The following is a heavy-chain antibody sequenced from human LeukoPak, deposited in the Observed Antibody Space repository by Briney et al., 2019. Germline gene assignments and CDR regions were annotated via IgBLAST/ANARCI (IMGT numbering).Heavy chain of an antibody. J-gene: IGHJ3*02. D-gene: IGHD2-2*01. Sequence: ASVKVSCKASGGTSSSYAISWARQAPGQGLEWTGGIIPIFGTANYAQKFQGRVTITADESTSTAYMELSSLRSEDTAVYYCARQRSTRGAFDIWGQGTMVTVSS. CDR3: ARQRSTRGAFDI. V-gene: IGHV1-69*13. CDR1: GGTSSSYA. CDR2: IIPIFGTA.